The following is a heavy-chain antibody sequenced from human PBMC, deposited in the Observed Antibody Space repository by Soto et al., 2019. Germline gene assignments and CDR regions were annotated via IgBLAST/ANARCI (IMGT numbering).Heavy chain of an antibody. J-gene: IGHJ4*02. D-gene: IGHD3-3*01. CDR3: ASLYYDFWSGSRKPPMY. CDR2: INHSGST. CDR1: GGSFSCYY. V-gene: IGHV4-34*01. Sequence: SETLSLTCAVYGGSFSCYYWSWIRQPPGKGLEWIGEINHSGSTNYNPSLKSRVTISVDTSKNQFSLRLSSVTAADTAVYYCASLYYDFWSGSRKPPMYWGQGTLVTVSS.